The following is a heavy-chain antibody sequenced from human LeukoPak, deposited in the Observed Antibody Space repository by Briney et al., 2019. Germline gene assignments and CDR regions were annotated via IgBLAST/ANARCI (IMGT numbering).Heavy chain of an antibody. Sequence: ASVKVSCKASGYTFTSYGISWGRQAPGQGLEWMGWISAYNGNTNYAQKLQGRVTMTTDTSTSTAYMELRSLRSDDTAVYYCARDLQYYYGSGSYWYFQHWGQGTLVTVSS. CDR2: ISAYNGNT. V-gene: IGHV1-18*04. CDR3: ARDLQYYYGSGSYWYFQH. J-gene: IGHJ1*01. CDR1: GYTFTSYG. D-gene: IGHD3-10*01.